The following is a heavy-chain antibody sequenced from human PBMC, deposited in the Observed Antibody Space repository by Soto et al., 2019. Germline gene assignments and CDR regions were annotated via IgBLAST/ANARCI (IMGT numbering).Heavy chain of an antibody. D-gene: IGHD3-10*01. CDR3: ARDPRKYYYGSGSYYHNGFDY. CDR1: GGTFSSYT. CDR2: IIPILGIA. V-gene: IGHV1-69*04. J-gene: IGHJ4*01. Sequence: SVKVSCKASGGTFSSYTISWVRQAPGQGLEWMGRIIPILGIANYAQKFQGRVTITADKSTSTAYMELSSLRSEDTAVYYCARDPRKYYYGSGSYYHNGFDYWG.